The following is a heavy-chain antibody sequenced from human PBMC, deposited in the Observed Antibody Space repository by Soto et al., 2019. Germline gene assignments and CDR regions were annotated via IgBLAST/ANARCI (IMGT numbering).Heavy chain of an antibody. CDR3: ARMVGQLRLYYYYGMDV. J-gene: IGHJ6*02. CDR1: GGSFSGYY. Sequence: QVQLQQWGAGLLKPSETLSLTCAVYGGSFSGYYWSWIRQPPGKGLEWIGEINHSGSTNYNPSLKSRVTISVDTSKNQFSLKLSSVTAADTAVYYCARMVGQLRLYYYYGMDVWGQGTTVIVSS. D-gene: IGHD5-18*01. V-gene: IGHV4-34*01. CDR2: INHSGST.